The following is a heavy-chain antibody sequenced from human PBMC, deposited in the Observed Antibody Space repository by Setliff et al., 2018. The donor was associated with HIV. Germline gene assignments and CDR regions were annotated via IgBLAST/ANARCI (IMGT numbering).Heavy chain of an antibody. J-gene: IGHJ4*01. Sequence: SETLSLTCAVSGYSIRSGYYWGWIRQSPGKGLEWIGTMFRTGTSYYNPSLTSRVTISQYTSKNQFSLELTSVTAADTAVYYCATVDGTRYLDYWGQGKLVTVSS. CDR1: GYSIRSGYY. V-gene: IGHV4-38-2*01. CDR3: ATVDGTRYLDY. CDR2: MFRTGTS. D-gene: IGHD1-1*01.